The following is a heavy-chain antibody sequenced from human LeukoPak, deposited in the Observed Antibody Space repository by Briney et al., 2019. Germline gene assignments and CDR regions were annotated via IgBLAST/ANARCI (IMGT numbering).Heavy chain of an antibody. V-gene: IGHV1-18*01. J-gene: IGHJ4*02. D-gene: IGHD6-6*01. CDR1: GYTFTSYG. Sequence: ASVKVSCKASGYTFTSYGISWVRQSPGQGLEWMGWISAYNGNTNYAQKLQGRVTMTTDTSTSTAYMELRSLRSDDTAVYYCARGHAGAPRKYSSSVYFDYWGQGTLVTVSS. CDR2: ISAYNGNT. CDR3: ARGHAGAPRKYSSSVYFDY.